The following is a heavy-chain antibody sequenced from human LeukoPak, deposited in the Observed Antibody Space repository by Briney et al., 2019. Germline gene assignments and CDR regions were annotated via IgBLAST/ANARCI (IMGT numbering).Heavy chain of an antibody. CDR3: AKHYSSGWNWYFDL. CDR2: ISSSSSYT. D-gene: IGHD6-19*01. V-gene: IGHV3-11*03. Sequence: GGPLRLSCAASGFTFSDYYMSWIRQAPGKGLEWVSYISSSSSYTNYADSVKGRFTISRDNAKNSLYLQMSSLRAEDTALYYCAKHYSSGWNWYFDLWGRGTLVTVSS. CDR1: GFTFSDYY. J-gene: IGHJ2*01.